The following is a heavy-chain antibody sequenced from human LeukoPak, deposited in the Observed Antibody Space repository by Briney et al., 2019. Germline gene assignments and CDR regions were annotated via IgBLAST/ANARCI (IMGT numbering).Heavy chain of an antibody. CDR1: GNTLTEVS. J-gene: IGHJ2*01. V-gene: IGHV1-24*01. Sequence: ASVKVSCKVSGNTLTEVSIHWVRQAPGKGLEWMGGFEPEDGEAIYAQNFRGRVSMTEDTSTDTVYLELSSVRSDDTAVYFCSRLPRGGCYWYFDLWGRGTLVTVSS. D-gene: IGHD3-10*01. CDR3: SRLPRGGCYWYFDL. CDR2: FEPEDGEA.